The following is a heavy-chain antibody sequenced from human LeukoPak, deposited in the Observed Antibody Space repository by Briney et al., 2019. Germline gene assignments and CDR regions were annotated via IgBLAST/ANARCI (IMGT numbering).Heavy chain of an antibody. D-gene: IGHD7-27*01. J-gene: IGHJ5*02. V-gene: IGHV4-31*03. CDR2: IYYSGST. CDR3: AREEVLLGIDSWFDP. Sequence: SQTLSLTCTVSGGSISSGGYYWSWIRQHPGTGLEWIGYIYYSGSTYYNPSLKSRVTISVDTSKNQFSLKLSSVTAADTAVYYCAREEVLLGIDSWFDPWGQGTLVTVSS. CDR1: GGSISSGGYY.